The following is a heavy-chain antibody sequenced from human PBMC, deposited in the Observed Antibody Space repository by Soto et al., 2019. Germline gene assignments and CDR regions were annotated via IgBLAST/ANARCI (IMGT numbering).Heavy chain of an antibody. CDR2: ISYDGSNK. CDR1: GFTFSSYG. D-gene: IGHD3-9*01. CDR3: AKVRSENVLRYFDWFRKGWFDP. J-gene: IGHJ5*02. Sequence: GGSLRLSCAASGFTFSSYGMHWVRQAPGKGLEWVAVISYDGSNKYYADSVKGRFTISRDNSKNTLYLQMNSLRAEDTAVYYCAKVRSENVLRYFDWFRKGWFDPWGQGTLVTVSS. V-gene: IGHV3-30*18.